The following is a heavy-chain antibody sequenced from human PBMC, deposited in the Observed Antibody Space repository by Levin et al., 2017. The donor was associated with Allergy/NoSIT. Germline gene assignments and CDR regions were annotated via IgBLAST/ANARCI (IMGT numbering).Heavy chain of an antibody. CDR3: ARDPGDSGYVL. J-gene: IGHJ4*02. D-gene: IGHD5-12*01. CDR1: GGSISSYY. V-gene: IGHV4-59*01. CDR2: IYYSGST. Sequence: SQTLSLTCTVSGGSISSYYWSWIRQPPGKGLEWIGYIYYSGSTNYNPSLKSRVTISVDTSKNQFSLKLSSVTAADTAVYYCARDPGDSGYVLWGQGTLVTVSS.